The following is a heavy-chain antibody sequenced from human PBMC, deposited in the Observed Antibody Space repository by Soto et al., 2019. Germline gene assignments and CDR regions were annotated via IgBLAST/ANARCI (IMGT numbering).Heavy chain of an antibody. D-gene: IGHD2-15*01. CDR1: GGSISGYY. J-gene: IGHJ4*02. Sequence: SETLSLTCTVSGGSISGYYWSWIRQPPGKGLEWIGYIYYSGSTNYNPSLKGRVTMSVDTSKNHLSLKLSSVTAADTAVYFCAKYRRTDAEGYTFDYWGQGALVTVSS. CDR3: AKYRRTDAEGYTFDY. V-gene: IGHV4-59*01. CDR2: IYYSGST.